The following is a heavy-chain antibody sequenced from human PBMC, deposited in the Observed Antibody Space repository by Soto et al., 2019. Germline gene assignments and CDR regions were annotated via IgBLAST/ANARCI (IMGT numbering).Heavy chain of an antibody. J-gene: IGHJ4*02. Sequence: SLRLSCAASGFTFSSYWMHWVRQAPGKGLVWVSRINGDGSTTSYADSVKGRFIISRDNAKNMLYLQMNSLRAEDTAVYYCARPRYDGSGTXFDHWAQGTLVTVSS. CDR1: GFTFSSYW. D-gene: IGHD3-22*01. CDR3: ARPRYDGSGTXFDH. V-gene: IGHV3-74*01. CDR2: INGDGSTT.